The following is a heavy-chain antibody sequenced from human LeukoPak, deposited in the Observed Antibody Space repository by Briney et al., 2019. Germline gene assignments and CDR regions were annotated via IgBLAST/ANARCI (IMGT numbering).Heavy chain of an antibody. CDR1: GGSISSSSYY. J-gene: IGHJ4*02. Sequence: PSETLSLTCTVSGGSISSSSYYWGWIRQPPGKGLEWIGSIYYSGSTYYNPSLKSRVTMSVDTSKNQFSLKLSSVTAADTAVYYCARGGRQQLDWGQGTLVTVSS. V-gene: IGHV4-39*07. D-gene: IGHD6-13*01. CDR3: ARGGRQQLD. CDR2: IYYSGST.